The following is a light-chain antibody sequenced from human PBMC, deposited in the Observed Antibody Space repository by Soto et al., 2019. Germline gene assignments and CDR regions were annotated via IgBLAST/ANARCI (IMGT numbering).Light chain of an antibody. V-gene: IGKV1-39*01. CDR1: QSISSY. CDR3: QQSYSTPPT. J-gene: IGKJ1*01. CDR2: AAS. Sequence: DIQMTQSPSSLSASVGDRVTITCRASQSISSYLNWYQQKPGKAPKLLIYAASSLQSGVPSRFSCSGSGTDFTLTIRSLQPEDFATYYCQQSYSTPPTFGQGTKVEIK.